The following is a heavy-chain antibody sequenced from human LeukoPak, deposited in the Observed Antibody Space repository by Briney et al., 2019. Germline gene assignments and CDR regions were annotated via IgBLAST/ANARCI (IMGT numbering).Heavy chain of an antibody. J-gene: IGHJ4*02. Sequence: ASVKVSCKASGGTFSSYAISWVRQAPGQGLEWMGWISTYNGNTNYAQNLQGRVTMTTDTSTSTAYMELRSLTSDDTAVYYCARVGTDCSGGSCYWGQGTLVTVSS. CDR2: ISTYNGNT. CDR1: GGTFSSYA. D-gene: IGHD2-15*01. V-gene: IGHV1-18*01. CDR3: ARVGTDCSGGSCY.